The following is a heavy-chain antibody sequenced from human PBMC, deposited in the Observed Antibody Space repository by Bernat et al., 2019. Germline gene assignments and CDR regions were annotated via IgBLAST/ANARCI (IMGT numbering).Heavy chain of an antibody. CDR2: IRSKAYGGTT. CDR3: PREAYYYDSSGESTDFDY. J-gene: IGHJ4*02. D-gene: IGHD3-22*01. V-gene: IGHV3-49*03. CDR1: GFTFGDYA. Sequence: EVQLVESVGGLVQPGRSLRLSCTASGFTFGDYAMSWFRQAPGKGLEWVGCIRSKAYGGTTEYAASVKGRFTISRDDSKSIAYLQMNSLKTEDTAVYYCPREAYYYDSSGESTDFDYWGQGTLVTVSS.